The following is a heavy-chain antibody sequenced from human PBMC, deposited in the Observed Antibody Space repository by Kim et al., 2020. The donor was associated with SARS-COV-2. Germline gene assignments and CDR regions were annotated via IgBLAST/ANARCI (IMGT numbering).Heavy chain of an antibody. Sequence: ETLSLTCIVSGGSISSYYWSWIRQPAGKGLEWIGRIYSSGSTNYNPSLKSRVTMSVDTSKNQFSLKMNSVTAADTAVYYCARSLYMTPRYYYGLDVWGQGTTVTVSS. CDR2: IYSSGST. J-gene: IGHJ6*02. V-gene: IGHV4-4*07. D-gene: IGHD2-2*02. CDR1: GGSISSYY. CDR3: ARSLYMTPRYYYGLDV.